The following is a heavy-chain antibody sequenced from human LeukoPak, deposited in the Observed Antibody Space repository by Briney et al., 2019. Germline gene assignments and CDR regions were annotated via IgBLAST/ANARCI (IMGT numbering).Heavy chain of an antibody. J-gene: IGHJ4*02. CDR1: GFTFSDYY. Sequence: KPGGSLRLSCAASGFTFSDYYMSWIRQAPGKGLEWVSYISSSGSTIYYADSVKGRFTISRDNAKNSLYLQMNNLRAEDTAVYYCARAGYYYDSSGYYPFDYWGQGTLVTVSS. D-gene: IGHD3-22*01. CDR3: ARAGYYYDSSGYYPFDY. V-gene: IGHV3-11*01. CDR2: ISSSGSTI.